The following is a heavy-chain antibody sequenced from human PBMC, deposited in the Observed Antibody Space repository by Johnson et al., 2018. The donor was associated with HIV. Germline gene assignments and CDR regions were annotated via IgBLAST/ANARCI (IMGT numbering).Heavy chain of an antibody. V-gene: IGHV3-30*03. J-gene: IGHJ3*02. Sequence: QVQLVESGGGVVQPGRSLRLSCAASGFTFSNYGMHWVRQAPGKGLEWVAVISYDGSNKYYADSVKGRFTISRDNSKNTLYLQMNMRRAEDMAVYYCAWERSATYYVDAFDIWGQGTMVTVSS. CDR3: AWERSATYYVDAFDI. D-gene: IGHD1-26*01. CDR1: GFTFSNYG. CDR2: ISYDGSNK.